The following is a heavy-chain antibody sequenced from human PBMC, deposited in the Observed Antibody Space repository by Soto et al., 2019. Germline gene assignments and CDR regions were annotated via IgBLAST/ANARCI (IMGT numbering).Heavy chain of an antibody. D-gene: IGHD3-22*01. J-gene: IGHJ6*02. V-gene: IGHV5-10-1*01. CDR1: GYSFTSYW. CDR2: IDPSDSYT. Sequence: GESLKISCKGSGYSFTSYWISWVRQMPGKGLEWMGRIDPSDSYTNYSPSFQGHVTTSADKSISTAYLQWSSLKASDTAMYYCARHQVDYYDSSGYRSGMDVWGQGTTVTVSS. CDR3: ARHQVDYYDSSGYRSGMDV.